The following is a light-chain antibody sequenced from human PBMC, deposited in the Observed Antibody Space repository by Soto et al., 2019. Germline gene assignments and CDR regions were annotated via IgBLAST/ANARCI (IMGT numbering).Light chain of an antibody. Sequence: DIQMTQSPSSLSASVEDRVIISCRASQSISNHLNWYQQKPGKAPKLLIFAASSLQGGVPSRFSGSRSGPDFTLTISSLQPEDFAAYYCQQSYDMPWTFGQGTNVDIK. CDR3: QQSYDMPWT. V-gene: IGKV1-39*01. J-gene: IGKJ1*01. CDR1: QSISNH. CDR2: AAS.